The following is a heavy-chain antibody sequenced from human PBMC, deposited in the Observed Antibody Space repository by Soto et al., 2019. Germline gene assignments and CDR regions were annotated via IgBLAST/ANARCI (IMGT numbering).Heavy chain of an antibody. CDR1: GFTFSDYY. D-gene: IGHD1-1*01. J-gene: IGHJ6*02. V-gene: IGHV3-11*05. Sequence: PGGSLRLSCAASGFTFSDYYMSWIRQAPGKGLEWVSYISSSSSYTDYADSVKGRFTISRDNAKNSLYLQMNSLRAEDTAVYYCAREGTKTGTTHYYGMDVWGQGTTVTVSS. CDR2: ISSSSSYT. CDR3: AREGTKTGTTHYYGMDV.